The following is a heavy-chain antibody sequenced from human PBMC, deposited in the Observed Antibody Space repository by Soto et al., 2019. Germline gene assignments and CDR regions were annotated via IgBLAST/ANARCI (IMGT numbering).Heavy chain of an antibody. CDR3: AKEGDYGSGSETYYYYYYMDV. D-gene: IGHD3-10*01. J-gene: IGHJ6*03. CDR1: GFTFSSYA. Sequence: GGSLRLSCAASGFTFSSYAMSWVRQAPGKGLEWVSAISGSGGSTYYADSVKGRFTISRDNSKNTLYLQMNSLRAEDTAVYYCAKEGDYGSGSETYYYYYYMDVWGKGTTVTVSS. CDR2: ISGSGGST. V-gene: IGHV3-23*01.